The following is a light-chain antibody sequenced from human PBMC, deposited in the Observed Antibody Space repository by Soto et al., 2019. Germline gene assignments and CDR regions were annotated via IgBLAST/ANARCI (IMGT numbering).Light chain of an antibody. CDR2: GAS. Sequence: DIQMTQSPSSLSASIGDRVTITCRASQNIRNYLNWYQQKSGKAPELFIYGASSLQSGVPSRSSGSGSGTDFTLTISSLESEDFATYYCQQGHSGLTFXGGTKVDIK. V-gene: IGKV1-39*01. J-gene: IGKJ4*01. CDR1: QNIRNY. CDR3: QQGHSGLT.